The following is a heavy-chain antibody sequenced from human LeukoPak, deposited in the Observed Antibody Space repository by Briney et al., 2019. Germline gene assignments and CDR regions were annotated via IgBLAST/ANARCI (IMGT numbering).Heavy chain of an antibody. D-gene: IGHD3-10*01. CDR3: ARLIGGTLVRGVLNWFDP. CDR1: GFTVSSNY. V-gene: IGHV3-53*01. Sequence: PGGSLRLSCAASGFTVSSNYMSWVRQAPGKGLEWVSLIYSGDSTYYADSVKGRFTISRDNSKNTLYHQMNSLGAEDTAVYYCARLIGGTLVRGVLNWFDPWGQGTLVTVSS. J-gene: IGHJ5*02. CDR2: IYSGDST.